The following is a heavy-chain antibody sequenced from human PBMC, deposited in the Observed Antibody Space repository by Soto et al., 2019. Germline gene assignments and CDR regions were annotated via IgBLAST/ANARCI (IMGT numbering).Heavy chain of an antibody. Sequence: GSLRLSCAASGFTFSNYAMSWVRQAPGKGLYWVSGISSSSRRTYYADSVRCRFTISRANSKNPLYLQMDTLRDDDTAVYYCAKVAKSGAVIEYFDSWGQGSLVTVSS. J-gene: IGHJ4*02. V-gene: IGHV3-23*01. D-gene: IGHD3-3*01. CDR2: ISSSSRRT. CDR3: AKVAKSGAVIEYFDS. CDR1: GFTFSNYA.